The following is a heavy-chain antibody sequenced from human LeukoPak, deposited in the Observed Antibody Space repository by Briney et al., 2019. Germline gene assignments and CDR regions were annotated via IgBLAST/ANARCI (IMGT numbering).Heavy chain of an antibody. V-gene: IGHV3-23*01. CDR3: ANNSSDFDAFDI. CDR1: GFTFSTYG. J-gene: IGHJ3*02. CDR2: TSGSGGST. Sequence: GGSLRLSCAASGFTFSTYGMSWVRQAPGKGLECVSATSGSGGSTYSADSVKGRFTISRDNTKNTLYLQMNSLRAEDTAVYYCANNSSDFDAFDIWGQGTMVTVSS. D-gene: IGHD6-19*01.